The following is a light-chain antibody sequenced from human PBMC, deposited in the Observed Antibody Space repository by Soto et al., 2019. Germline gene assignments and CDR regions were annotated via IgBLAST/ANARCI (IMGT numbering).Light chain of an antibody. CDR1: SSNIESNF. CDR3: VAWDTSLTTTVL. V-gene: IGLV1-51*01. J-gene: IGLJ2*01. Sequence: QSVLTQPPSVSAAPGQKVIISCSGSSSNIESNFVSWYQQLPGTAPKLLIFDNYKRPSGIPDRFSGSKSGTSATLGITGLLTGDEADYYCVAWDTSLTTTVLFGGGTKVTVL. CDR2: DNY.